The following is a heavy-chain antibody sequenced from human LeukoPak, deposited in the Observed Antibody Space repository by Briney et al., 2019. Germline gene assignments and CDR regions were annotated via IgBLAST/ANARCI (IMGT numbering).Heavy chain of an antibody. V-gene: IGHV3-30*02. CDR3: AKEGYEIRGYLDV. CDR2: IHNNGTKE. CDR1: GFTFTLLG. Sequence: PGGSLRLSCAASGFTFTLLGMQGVREAPGKGREWVAVIHNNGTKEQYADYVKGRFTISKDNSQNTLYLQRNNLRDDDTAVYYCAKEGYEIRGYLDVWGKGTTVTFSS. D-gene: IGHD3-9*01. J-gene: IGHJ6*03.